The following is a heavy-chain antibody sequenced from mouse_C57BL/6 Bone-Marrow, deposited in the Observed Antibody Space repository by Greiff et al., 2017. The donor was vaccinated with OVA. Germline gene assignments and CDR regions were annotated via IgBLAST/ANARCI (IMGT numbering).Heavy chain of an antibody. J-gene: IGHJ3*01. CDR2: IYIGNGYT. CDR1: GYTFTSYG. V-gene: IGHV1-58*01. CDR3: ARRGLREDWFAY. D-gene: IGHD1-1*01. Sequence: EVQGVESGAELVRPGSSVKMSCKTSGYTFTSYGINWVKQRPGQGLEWIGYIYIGNGYTDYNEQFQGKATLTSDKASSTAYMQLSSLTSEDSAIYYCARRGLREDWFAYWGQGTLVTVSA.